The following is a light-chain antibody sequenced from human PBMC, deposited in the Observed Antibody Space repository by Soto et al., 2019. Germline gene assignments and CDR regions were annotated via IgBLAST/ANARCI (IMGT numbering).Light chain of an antibody. Sequence: QSVLTQPASVSGSPGQSITISCTGTSSDVGGFNYVSWYQQHPGKVPKLMSYDVSNRPSGVSNRFSGSKSGNTASLTISVLQAEDEADDYCSSYSSTSTVVFGGGTKLTVL. J-gene: IGLJ3*02. CDR2: DVS. CDR3: SSYSSTSTVV. CDR1: SSDVGGFNY. V-gene: IGLV2-14*03.